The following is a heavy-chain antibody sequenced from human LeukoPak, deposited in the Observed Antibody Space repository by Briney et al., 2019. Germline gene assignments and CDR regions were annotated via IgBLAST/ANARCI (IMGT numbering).Heavy chain of an antibody. J-gene: IGHJ4*02. Sequence: PGGSLRLSCAASGFTFDRNAISWVRQAPGKGLEWVSTIGGSGDKTFYADSVKGRFTISRDNSKNMLHLQMSSLTGEDTALYYCVRRGDASSGWGDHDYWGQRALVTLSS. V-gene: IGHV3-23*01. CDR1: GFTFDRNA. CDR2: IGGSGDKT. CDR3: VRRGDASSGWGDHDY. D-gene: IGHD6-19*01.